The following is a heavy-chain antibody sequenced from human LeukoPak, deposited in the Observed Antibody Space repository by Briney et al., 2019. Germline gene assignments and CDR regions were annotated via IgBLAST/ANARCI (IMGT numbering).Heavy chain of an antibody. CDR3: ARRGMTTVRGGDY. D-gene: IGHD4-17*01. V-gene: IGHV4-39*01. CDR1: GGSISSSSYY. J-gene: IGHJ4*02. Sequence: PSETLSLTCTVSGGSISSSSYYWGWIRQPPGKGLEWIGSIYYSGSTYYNPSLKSRVTISVDTSKNQFSLKLSSVTAADTAVYYCARRGMTTVRGGDYWGQGTLVTVSS. CDR2: IYYSGST.